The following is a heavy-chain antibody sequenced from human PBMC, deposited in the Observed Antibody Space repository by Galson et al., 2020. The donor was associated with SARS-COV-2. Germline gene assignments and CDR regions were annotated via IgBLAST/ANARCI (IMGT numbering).Heavy chain of an antibody. J-gene: IGHJ6*02. CDR2: ISAYNGNT. D-gene: IGHD3-16*02. CDR1: GYTFTSYG. Sequence: ASVKVSCKASGYTFTSYGISWVRQAPGQGLEWMGWISAYNGNTNYAQKLQGRVTMTTDTSTSTAYMELRSLRSDDTAVYYCARDTLYYDYFCGSYRLDVCGQGTTVTVSS. V-gene: IGHV1-18*04. CDR3: ARDTLYYDYFCGSYRLDV.